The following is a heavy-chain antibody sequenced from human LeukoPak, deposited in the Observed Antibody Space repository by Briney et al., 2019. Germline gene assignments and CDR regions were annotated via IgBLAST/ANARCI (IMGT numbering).Heavy chain of an antibody. D-gene: IGHD2-15*01. CDR1: GFTFSTYA. V-gene: IGHV3-23*01. CDR3: ARSGLIRFDY. Sequence: GGSLRLSCAASGFTFSTYAMTWVRQAPGKGLEWVSSFSGSGGSTYYADSVKGRFTISRDNSKNTLYLQMNSLRAEDTAVYYCARSGLIRFDYWGQGTLVIVSS. J-gene: IGHJ4*02. CDR2: FSGSGGST.